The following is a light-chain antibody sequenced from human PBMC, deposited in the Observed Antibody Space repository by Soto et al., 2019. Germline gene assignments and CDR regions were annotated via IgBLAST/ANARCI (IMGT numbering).Light chain of an antibody. CDR3: SSFASRNTVV. Sequence: QSALTQPASVSGSPGQSITISCTGTTSDVGGHNYVSWYQQHPGKVPKLMIYEVSNRPSGVSNRFSGSKSGNTASLTISGLQAEDEADYYCSSFASRNTVVFGGGTKVTVL. J-gene: IGLJ2*01. CDR1: TSDVGGHNY. V-gene: IGLV2-14*01. CDR2: EVS.